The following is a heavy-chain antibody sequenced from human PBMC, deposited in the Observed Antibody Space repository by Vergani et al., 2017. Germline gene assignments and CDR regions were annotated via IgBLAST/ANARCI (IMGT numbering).Heavy chain of an antibody. Sequence: QVQLVESGGGVVQPGTSLILSCVVSGFALNRHAMYWVRQAPGKGLEWVVGISFDGTNEYYPDLVKGRFTISRDIAKNTLYLQVRSLRLEDTGVYHCVRDRGLCXGGRCYTEAWDYWGQGTPVTVSS. J-gene: IGHJ4*02. D-gene: IGHD2-2*02. CDR2: ISFDGTNE. V-gene: IGHV3-30-3*01. CDR1: GFALNRHA. CDR3: VRDRGLCXGGRCYTEAWDY.